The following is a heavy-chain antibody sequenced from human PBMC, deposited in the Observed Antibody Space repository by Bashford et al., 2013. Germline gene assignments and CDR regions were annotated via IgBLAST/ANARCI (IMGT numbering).Heavy chain of an antibody. CDR3: VRQVEVAAKGGFDY. CDR1: GGSISSVTG. CDR2: XFPWEH. Sequence: SETLSLTCAVSGGSISSVTGGLGPPAXGRDWSGLGAXFPWEHQLQPSLKSRVTMSLDTSRSQFSLKLSSVTAADTAVYFCVRQVEVAAKGGFDYWGQGTLVTVSS. V-gene: IGHV4-4*02. D-gene: IGHD6-19*01. J-gene: IGHJ4*02.